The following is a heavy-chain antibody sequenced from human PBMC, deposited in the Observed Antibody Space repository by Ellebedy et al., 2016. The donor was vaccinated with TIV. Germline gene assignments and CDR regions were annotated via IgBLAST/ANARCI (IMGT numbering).Heavy chain of an antibody. V-gene: IGHV1-69*13. CDR1: GYTFTSYY. D-gene: IGHD3-10*01. Sequence: ASVKVSCKASGYTFTSYYMHWVRQAPGQGLEWMGWIIPIFGTANYAQKFQGRVTITADESTSTAYMELSSLRAEDTAVYYCVSHRLGFGELYWGQGTLVTVSS. CDR2: IIPIFGTA. J-gene: IGHJ4*02. CDR3: VSHRLGFGELY.